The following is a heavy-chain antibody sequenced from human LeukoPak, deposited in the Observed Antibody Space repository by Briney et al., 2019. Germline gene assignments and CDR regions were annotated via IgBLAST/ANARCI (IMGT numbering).Heavy chain of an antibody. V-gene: IGHV3-11*01. Sequence: GGSLRLSCAASGFTFSDYYMSWIRQAPGKGLERISYISYSGSTTVYHADPVKGRFTISRDNAKNSLYLQMNSLRAEDTAMYYCARVRMWSGEFLWGQGTLVTVSS. D-gene: IGHD3-10*01. J-gene: IGHJ4*02. CDR2: ISYSGSTTV. CDR3: ARVRMWSGEFL. CDR1: GFTFSDYY.